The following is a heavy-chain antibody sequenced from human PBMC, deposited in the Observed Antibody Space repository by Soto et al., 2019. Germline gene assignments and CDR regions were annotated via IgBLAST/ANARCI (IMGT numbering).Heavy chain of an antibody. Sequence: QVQLQQWGAGLLKPSETLSLTCAVYGGSFSGYYWSWIRQPPGKGLEWIGEINHSGSTNYNPSLKSRVTISVXXDXTXXSVKLSSVTAAGTAVYYCARGKAPYWNYYYYGLDVWGQGTTVTVSS. CDR1: GGSFSGYY. CDR3: ARGKAPYWNYYYYGLDV. V-gene: IGHV4-34*01. CDR2: INHSGST. D-gene: IGHD1-1*01. J-gene: IGHJ6*02.